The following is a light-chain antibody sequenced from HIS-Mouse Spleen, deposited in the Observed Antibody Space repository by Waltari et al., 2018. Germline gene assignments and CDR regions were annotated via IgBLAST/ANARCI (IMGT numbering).Light chain of an antibody. V-gene: IGKV3-15*01. CDR1: QSVSSN. CDR3: QQYNNWPPWT. CDR2: CAS. J-gene: IGKJ1*01. Sequence: EIVMTQSPATLSVSPGVRATLSCRASQSVSSNLAWYQQKPGQAPRLLIYCASTRATGIPARFSGSGSGTEFTLTISSLQSEDFAVYYCQQYNNWPPWTFGQGTKVEIK.